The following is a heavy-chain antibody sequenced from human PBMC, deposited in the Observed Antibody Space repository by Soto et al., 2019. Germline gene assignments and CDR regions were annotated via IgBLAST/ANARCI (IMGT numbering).Heavy chain of an antibody. CDR3: ARWSFLDH. J-gene: IGHJ4*02. Sequence: GGSLRLSCATSGVSFSSFVMSWVRKAPGTGLEWVSSLSGSDGKTYYADSVKGRFSITTDTSKSTLYLEMNNLRAEDTAVYYCARWSFLDHWGQGTRVTVSS. V-gene: IGHV3-23*01. D-gene: IGHD1-26*01. CDR1: GVSFSSFV. CDR2: LSGSDGKT.